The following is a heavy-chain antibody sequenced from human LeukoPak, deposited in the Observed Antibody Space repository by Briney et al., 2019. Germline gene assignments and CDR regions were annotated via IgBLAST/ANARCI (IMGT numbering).Heavy chain of an antibody. D-gene: IGHD2/OR15-2a*01. V-gene: IGHV4-61*02. CDR1: GGSITNLDYY. CDR3: AGRGSSSGTFNI. CDR2: IYTSGGT. J-gene: IGHJ3*02. Sequence: SQTLSLTCTVSGGSITNLDYYWTWIRQPAGKRLEWIGRIYTSGGTNYNPSLKSRVTMSVDRSKNEISLHLASLTAADTALYYCAGRGSSSGTFNIWGPGTFVTVSS.